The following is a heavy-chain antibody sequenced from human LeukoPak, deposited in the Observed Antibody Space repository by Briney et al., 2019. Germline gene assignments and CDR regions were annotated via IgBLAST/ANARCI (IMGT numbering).Heavy chain of an antibody. Sequence: SETLSLTCTVSGASISSGSNYWGWIRQPPGKTLEWIGSIYSSGSTYYNSSLQSRVIIIIDTPKNHFSLTLSSVTAADTAVYYCARDSRGYSYGPDAFDIWGQGTMVTVSS. CDR3: ARDSRGYSYGPDAFDI. CDR2: IYSSGST. J-gene: IGHJ3*02. CDR1: GASISSGSNY. D-gene: IGHD5-18*01. V-gene: IGHV4-39*07.